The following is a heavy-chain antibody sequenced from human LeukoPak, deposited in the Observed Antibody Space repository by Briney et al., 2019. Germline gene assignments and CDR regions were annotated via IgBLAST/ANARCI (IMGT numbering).Heavy chain of an antibody. CDR2: TYYRSKWCN. CDR1: GDSVSSNSAA. Sequence: SQTLSLTCAISGDSVSSNSAAWNWIRQSPSRGLEWLGRTYYRSKWCNDYVVSVKSRMTINPDTSKNQFFLQLNSVTPEDTAVYYCARGRGDGYDYFDYWGQGTLVTVSS. V-gene: IGHV6-1*01. J-gene: IGHJ4*02. D-gene: IGHD5-24*01. CDR3: ARGRGDGYDYFDY.